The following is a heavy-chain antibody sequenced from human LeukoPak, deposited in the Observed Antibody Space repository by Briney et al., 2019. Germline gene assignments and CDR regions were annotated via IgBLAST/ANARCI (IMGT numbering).Heavy chain of an antibody. CDR1: GGSFSGYY. CDR3: ARGLRRFDP. CDR2: INHSGST. V-gene: IGHV4-34*01. Sequence: SSETLSLTCAVYGGSFSGYYWSWIRQPPGKGLEWIGEINHSGSTNYNPSLKSRVTISVDTSKNQFSLKLSSVTAADTAVYYCARGLRRFDPWGQGTLVTVSS. D-gene: IGHD5-24*01. J-gene: IGHJ5*02.